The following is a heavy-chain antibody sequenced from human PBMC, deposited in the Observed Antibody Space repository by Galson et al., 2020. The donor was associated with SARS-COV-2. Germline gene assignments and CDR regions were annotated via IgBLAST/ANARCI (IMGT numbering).Heavy chain of an antibody. CDR1: GFTFSSHA. J-gene: IGHJ4*02. CDR2: FRNDGSSP. Sequence: GGSLRLSCAASGFTFSSHAIHWVRQVPGKGLVWVSRFRNDGSSPTYADSVKGRFTVSRDNAKNTLYLQMNSLRAEDTAIYYCVVLIHDYGSGTAFDNWGQGTLVTVSA. V-gene: IGHV3-74*03. D-gene: IGHD3-10*01. CDR3: VVLIHDYGSGTAFDN.